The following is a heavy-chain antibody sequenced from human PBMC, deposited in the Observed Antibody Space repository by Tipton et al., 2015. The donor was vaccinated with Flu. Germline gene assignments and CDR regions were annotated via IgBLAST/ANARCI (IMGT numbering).Heavy chain of an antibody. CDR2: IYYSGST. V-gene: IGHV4-39*01. D-gene: IGHD6-19*01. CDR3: ARQSAVAGTWFDP. CDR1: GGSISSSSYY. Sequence: TLSLTCTVSGGSISSSSYYWGWIRQPPGKGLEWIGSIYYSGSTYYNPSLKSRLAISVDTSKNQFSLKLSSVTAADTAVYYCARQSAVAGTWFDPWGQGTLVTVSS. J-gene: IGHJ5*02.